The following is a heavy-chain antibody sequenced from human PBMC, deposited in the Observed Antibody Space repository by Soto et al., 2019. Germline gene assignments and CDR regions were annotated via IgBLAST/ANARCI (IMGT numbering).Heavy chain of an antibody. CDR1: GFTFSAYW. D-gene: IGHD3-22*01. Sequence: PGGSLRLSCAASGFTFSAYWMSWVRQAPGKGLEWVANIKQDGNDKYYVDSVKGRFTISRDNSKNSLYLQMNSLRAEDTAVYYCARYYHSYASSGYNYSFDYWGXGTLVTVPS. J-gene: IGHJ4*02. CDR3: ARYYHSYASSGYNYSFDY. CDR2: IKQDGNDK. V-gene: IGHV3-7*01.